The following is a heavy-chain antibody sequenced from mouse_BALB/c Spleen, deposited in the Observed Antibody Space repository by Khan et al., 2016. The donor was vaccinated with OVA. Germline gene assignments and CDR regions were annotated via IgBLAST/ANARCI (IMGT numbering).Heavy chain of an antibody. CDR1: GYSITSDYA. J-gene: IGHJ2*01. CDR3: ARSVTITTVVAADFDY. V-gene: IGHV3-2*02. Sequence: EVQLQESGPGLVKPSQSLSLTCTVTGYSITSDYAWNWIRQFPGNKLEWMGYISYSGRTSYNPSLKSRISITRDTSKHQFFLPLNSVTTEDTATYYCARSVTITTVVAADFDYWGQGTTLTVSS. CDR2: ISYSGRT. D-gene: IGHD1-1*01.